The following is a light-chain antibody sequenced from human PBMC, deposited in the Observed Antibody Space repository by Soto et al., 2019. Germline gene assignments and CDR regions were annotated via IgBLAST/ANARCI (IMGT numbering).Light chain of an antibody. V-gene: IGKV1-5*03. CDR3: QQYNSNPLT. Sequence: DIQMTQSPSTLSASVGDRVTITCRASQSFSTWLAWYQQKPGKAPNLLIYKTSILESGVPSRFSGSGSGTEFTLTISRLQPDGFATYCCQQYNSNPLTFGGGTKVEIK. J-gene: IGKJ4*01. CDR2: KTS. CDR1: QSFSTW.